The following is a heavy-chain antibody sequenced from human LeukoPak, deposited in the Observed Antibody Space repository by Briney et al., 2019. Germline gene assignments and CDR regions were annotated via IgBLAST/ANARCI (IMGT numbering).Heavy chain of an antibody. D-gene: IGHD3-16*02. Sequence: ASVKVSCKASGYTFTNYAMNWVRQAPGQGLEWMGWIHPSTGNPTYAQGFAGRFVFSLDTSVSTTYLQISSLKAEDTAVYYCARAFQSLGGLSLPDYWGQGTLVTVSS. CDR2: IHPSTGNP. J-gene: IGHJ4*02. CDR1: GYTFTNYA. V-gene: IGHV7-4-1*02. CDR3: ARAFQSLGGLSLPDY.